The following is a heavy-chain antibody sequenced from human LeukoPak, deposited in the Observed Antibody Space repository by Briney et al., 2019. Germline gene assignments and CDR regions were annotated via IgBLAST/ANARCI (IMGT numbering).Heavy chain of an antibody. V-gene: IGHV1-46*01. CDR3: ARDISRDPLGDY. J-gene: IGHJ4*02. CDR1: GYTFTSYY. CDR2: INPSGGST. Sequence: ASVKVSCKASGYTFTSYYMHWVRQAPGQGLEWMGIINPSGGSTSYAQKFQGRVTMTRDTSTSTVYMELSSLGSEDTAVYYCARDISRDPLGDYWGQGTLVTVSS. D-gene: IGHD3-16*02.